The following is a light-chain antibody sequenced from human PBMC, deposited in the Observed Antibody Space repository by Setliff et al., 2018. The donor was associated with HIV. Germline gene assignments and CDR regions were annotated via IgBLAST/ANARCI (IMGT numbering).Light chain of an antibody. CDR2: QAS. CDR1: SGDVGRYNL. V-gene: IGLV2-23*01. Sequence: LTQPASVSGSPGQSITISCTGTSGDVGRYNLVSWYQQQPGKPPKLMIYQASKRPSGVSNRFSGSKSGNTASLTISGLQAEDEADYYCCSNTGSNTYVCGTGTKVTVL. CDR3: CSNTGSNTYV. J-gene: IGLJ1*01.